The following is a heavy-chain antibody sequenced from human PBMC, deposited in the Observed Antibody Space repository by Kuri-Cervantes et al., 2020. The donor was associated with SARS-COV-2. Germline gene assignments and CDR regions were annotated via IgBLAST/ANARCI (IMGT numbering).Heavy chain of an antibody. CDR3: ARDSMTTRDFDY. J-gene: IGHJ4*02. D-gene: IGHD4-11*01. CDR1: GFTFSSYW. CDR2: LTNDGSDP. V-gene: IGHV3-74*01. Sequence: GESLKISCVASGFTFSSYWMHWVRQAPGKGLVWVSRLTNDGSDPIFADSVKGRFTISRDNAKNMLYLYMNSLRADDTAVYYCARDSMTTRDFDYWGQGTLVTVSS.